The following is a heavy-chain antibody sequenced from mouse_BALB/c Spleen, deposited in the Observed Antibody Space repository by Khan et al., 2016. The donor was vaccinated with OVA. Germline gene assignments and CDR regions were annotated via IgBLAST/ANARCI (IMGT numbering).Heavy chain of an antibody. V-gene: IGHV1-7*01. CDR1: GYTFINYW. CDR3: ARRGLRWDFDY. Sequence: QKDGAELAKPGASVKMSCKASGYTFINYWILWVKQRPGQGLEWIGYINPSTGYTEYNQNFKDKATLTADKSSSTAYMQLSSLTSEDSAVYYCARRGLRWDFDYWGQGTTLTVSS. D-gene: IGHD1-1*01. CDR2: INPSTGYT. J-gene: IGHJ2*01.